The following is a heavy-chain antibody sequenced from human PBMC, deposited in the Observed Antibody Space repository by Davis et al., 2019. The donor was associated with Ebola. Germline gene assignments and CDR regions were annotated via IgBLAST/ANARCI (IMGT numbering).Heavy chain of an antibody. CDR1: GDSVSSNSGA. CDR2: TYSSSRWYN. CDR3: ARGWLRSGFDY. D-gene: IGHD5-12*01. J-gene: IGHJ4*02. V-gene: IGHV6-1*01. Sequence: HPQTLSLTSAISGDSVSSNSGAWNWLRQSPSRGLEWLGRTYSSSRWYNDYAVSVKSRITINPDTSKNQISLQLNSVTPEDTAVYYCARGWLRSGFDYWDQGTLATVSS.